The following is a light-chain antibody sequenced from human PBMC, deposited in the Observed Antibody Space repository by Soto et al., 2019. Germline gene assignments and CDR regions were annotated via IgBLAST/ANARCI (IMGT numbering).Light chain of an antibody. J-gene: IGKJ4*01. CDR3: QPYNDWPLT. Sequence: EVVMTQSPATLSVSPGEGVTRSCRASQGIGDTLAWYQHRPGQTPTLLIKGTSTRATGDTARFRGSRSGPEFTLTINSLQSEDFAIYYCQPYNDWPLTFGGGTKVDIK. CDR1: QGIGDT. V-gene: IGKV3-15*01. CDR2: GTS.